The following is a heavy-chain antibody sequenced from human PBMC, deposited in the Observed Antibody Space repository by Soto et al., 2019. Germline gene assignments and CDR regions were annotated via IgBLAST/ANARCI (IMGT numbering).Heavy chain of an antibody. V-gene: IGHV1-18*01. CDR2: ISAYNGNT. D-gene: IGHD3-22*01. J-gene: IGHJ3*02. CDR1: GYTFTSYG. Sequence: GAPVKLSCKASGYTFTSYGISWVRQAPGQGLEWMGWISAYNGNTNYAQKLQGRVTMTTDTSTSTAYMELRSLRSDDTAVYYCAREDRVDNAFDIWGQGTMVTVSS. CDR3: AREDRVDNAFDI.